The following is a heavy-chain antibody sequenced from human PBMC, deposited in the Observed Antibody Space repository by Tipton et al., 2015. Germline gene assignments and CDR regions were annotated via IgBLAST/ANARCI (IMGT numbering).Heavy chain of an antibody. CDR2: IQYSGGT. D-gene: IGHD4-23*01. J-gene: IGHJ4*02. CDR3: ARARGRHGGLFGS. Sequence: TLSLTCSVSSDSISKYYWSWIRQPPGKELQWIGYIQYSGGTNYNPSLESRVSMSVDTSKTQFSLKMSSVTASDTAVYYCARARGRHGGLFGSWGQGILVTVSS. V-gene: IGHV4-59*01. CDR1: SDSISKYY.